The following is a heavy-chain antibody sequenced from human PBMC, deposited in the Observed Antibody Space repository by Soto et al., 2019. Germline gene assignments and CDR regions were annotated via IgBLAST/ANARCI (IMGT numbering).Heavy chain of an antibody. Sequence: GASVKVSCKASGSTFTGYYMHWVRQAPGQGLEWMGWINPNSGGTNYAQKFQCRVTMTRDTSISTAYMELSRLRSDDTAVYYCAREIYSSGQPQSYGMDVWGQGTTVTVSS. J-gene: IGHJ6*02. V-gene: IGHV1-2*02. D-gene: IGHD6-19*01. CDR3: AREIYSSGQPQSYGMDV. CDR1: GSTFTGYY. CDR2: INPNSGGT.